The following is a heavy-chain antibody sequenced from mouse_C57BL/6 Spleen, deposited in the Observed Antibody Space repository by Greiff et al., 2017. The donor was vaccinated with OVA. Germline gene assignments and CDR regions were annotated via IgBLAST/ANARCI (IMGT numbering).Heavy chain of an antibody. J-gene: IGHJ1*03. Sequence: QVQLQQPGTELVKPGASVKLSCKASGYTFTSYWMHWVKQRPGQGLEWIGNINPSNGGTNYNEKFKSKATLTVDKSSSTAYMQLSSLTSEDSAVYYGASKPYDYDWYFDVWGTGTTVTVSS. V-gene: IGHV1-53*01. CDR2: INPSNGGT. D-gene: IGHD2-4*01. CDR3: ASKPYDYDWYFDV. CDR1: GYTFTSYW.